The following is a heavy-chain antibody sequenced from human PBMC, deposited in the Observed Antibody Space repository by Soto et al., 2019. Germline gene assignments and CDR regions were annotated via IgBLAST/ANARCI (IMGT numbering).Heavy chain of an antibody. Sequence: QVQLQESGPGLVKPSQTLSLTCTVSGGSISSGGYYWSWIRQHPGKGLEWIGYIYYSGSTYYNPSVRSRVTIAVDTSTNQFALKLSSGTAADTAVYYCARRKSRIAAAGFDYWGQGTLVTVSS. J-gene: IGHJ4*02. V-gene: IGHV4-31*03. CDR1: GGSISSGGYY. D-gene: IGHD6-13*01. CDR3: ARRKSRIAAAGFDY. CDR2: IYYSGST.